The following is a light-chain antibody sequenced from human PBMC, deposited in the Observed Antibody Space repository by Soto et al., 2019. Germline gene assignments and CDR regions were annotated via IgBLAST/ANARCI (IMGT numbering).Light chain of an antibody. V-gene: IGKV1-39*01. J-gene: IGKJ4*01. CDR1: ERISSY. CDR3: QQSYSTPLT. Sequence: DIQMTQSPSSLSASVGDRVTITCRASERISSYLNWYQQKPGKAPKLLIYAASSLQSGVPSRFSGSGSVTEFTLTISSLQPEDFATYYCQQSYSTPLTFGGGTKVEIK. CDR2: AAS.